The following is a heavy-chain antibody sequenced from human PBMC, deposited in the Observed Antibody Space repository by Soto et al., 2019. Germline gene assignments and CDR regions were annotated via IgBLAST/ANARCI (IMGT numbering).Heavy chain of an antibody. CDR1: GGTFSSYA. CDR2: IIPIFGTA. V-gene: IGHV1-69*06. Sequence: QVQLVQSGAEVKKPGSSVKVSCKASGGTFSSYAISWVRQAPGQGLEWMGGIIPIFGTANYAQKFQGRVTISADKSTSTAYMELSRLRSEDTAVYYCASQDIVVVPAARAAASSDYYYGMDVWGQGTTVTVSS. J-gene: IGHJ6*02. CDR3: ASQDIVVVPAARAAASSDYYYGMDV. D-gene: IGHD2-2*01.